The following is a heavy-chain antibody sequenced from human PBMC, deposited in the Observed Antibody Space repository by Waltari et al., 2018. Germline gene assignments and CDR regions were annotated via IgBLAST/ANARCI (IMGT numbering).Heavy chain of an antibody. CDR3: ARADVSTGGKYYFDF. Sequence: EVQLVETGGGLIQPGGSLRLSCAASDFIVSPNLMTWVRQAPGKGLEWVSTLYPAAFTYYADSVKGRFTISRDSSKNTLYLQMSSVRAEDTAVYYCARADVSTGGKYYFDFWGQGTLVSVSS. CDR1: DFIVSPNL. V-gene: IGHV3-53*02. CDR2: LYPAAFT. D-gene: IGHD3-16*01. J-gene: IGHJ4*02.